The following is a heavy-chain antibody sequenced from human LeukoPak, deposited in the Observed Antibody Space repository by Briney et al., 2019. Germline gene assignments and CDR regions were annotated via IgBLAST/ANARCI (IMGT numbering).Heavy chain of an antibody. D-gene: IGHD2-15*01. J-gene: IGHJ6*02. CDR3: AKAGYSPGSYYYGMDV. CDR2: ISGSGGST. CDR1: GFTFSSYA. Sequence: TGGSLRLSCAASGFTFSSYAMSWVRQAPGKGLEWVSAISGSGGSTYYADSVKGRFTISRDNSKNTLYLQMNSLRAEDTAVYYCAKAGYSPGSYYYGMDVWGQGTTVTVSS. V-gene: IGHV3-23*01.